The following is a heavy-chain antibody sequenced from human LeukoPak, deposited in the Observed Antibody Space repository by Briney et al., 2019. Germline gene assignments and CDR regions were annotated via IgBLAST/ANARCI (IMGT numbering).Heavy chain of an antibody. D-gene: IGHD3-10*01. CDR3: ARDTGSGSYPDY. CDR2: IYYSGST. CDR1: GGSISSYY. Sequence: SETLSLTCTVSGGSISSYYWSWIRQPPGKGLEWIGYIYYSGSTNCNPSLKSRVTISVDTSKNQFSLKLSSVTAADTAVYYCARDTGSGSYPDYWGQGTLVTVSS. J-gene: IGHJ4*02. V-gene: IGHV4-59*01.